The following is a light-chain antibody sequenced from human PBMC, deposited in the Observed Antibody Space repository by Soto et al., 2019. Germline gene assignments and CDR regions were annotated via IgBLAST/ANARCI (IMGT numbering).Light chain of an antibody. Sequence: DIQMTQSPSSLSASVGDRVTITCRASQSISSYLNWYQQKPGKAPKLLIYAASSLQSGVPSRFSGSGSGTDFTLTISSLQPEDFATYYCPQSYSTPSTFVLGTKLDIK. CDR1: QSISSY. CDR3: PQSYSTPST. J-gene: IGKJ3*01. V-gene: IGKV1-39*01. CDR2: AAS.